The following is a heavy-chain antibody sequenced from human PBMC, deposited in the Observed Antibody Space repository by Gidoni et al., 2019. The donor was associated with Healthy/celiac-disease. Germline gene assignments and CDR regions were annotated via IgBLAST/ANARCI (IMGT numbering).Heavy chain of an antibody. CDR3: AKAGRGYCVGGSCPEYFQH. CDR2: ISWNSGSI. CDR1: GFTFDDYA. D-gene: IGHD2-15*01. V-gene: IGHV3-9*01. Sequence: EVQLVESGGGLVQPGRSLRLSCAASGFTFDDYAMHWVRQAPGKGLEWVSGISWNSGSIGYADSVKGRFTISRDNAKNSLYLQMNSLRAEDTALYYCAKAGRGYCVGGSCPEYFQHWGQGTLVTVSS. J-gene: IGHJ1*01.